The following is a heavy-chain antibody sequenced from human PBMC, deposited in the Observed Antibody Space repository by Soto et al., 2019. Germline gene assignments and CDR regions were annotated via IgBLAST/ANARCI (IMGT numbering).Heavy chain of an antibody. D-gene: IGHD2-2*01. CDR2: INAGNGNT. V-gene: IGHV1-3*01. Sequence: KVSCKASGYTFTSYAMHWVRQAPGQRLEWMGWINAGNGNTKYSQKFQGRVTITRDTSTSTAYMELSSLRSEDTAVYYCAREPYCSSTSCYGGSGAFDIWGQGTMVTVSS. CDR1: GYTFTSYA. CDR3: AREPYCSSTSCYGGSGAFDI. J-gene: IGHJ3*02.